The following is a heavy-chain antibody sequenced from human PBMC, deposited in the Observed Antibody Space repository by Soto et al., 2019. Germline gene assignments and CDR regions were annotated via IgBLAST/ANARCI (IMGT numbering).Heavy chain of an antibody. CDR1: GGSFSGYY. Sequence: SETLSLTCAVYGGSFSGYYWSWIRQPPGKGLEWIGEINHSGSTNYNPALKSRVTISVDTSKNQFSLKLSTVTTADRAVYYCARGQLTRYSNYYYYYDGMDVWGQGTTVTVS. J-gene: IGHJ6*02. V-gene: IGHV4-34*01. CDR3: ARGQLTRYSNYYYYYDGMDV. D-gene: IGHD4-4*01. CDR2: INHSGST.